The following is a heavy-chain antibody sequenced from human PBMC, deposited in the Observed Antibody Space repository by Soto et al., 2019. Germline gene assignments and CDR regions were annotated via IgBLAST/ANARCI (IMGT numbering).Heavy chain of an antibody. CDR2: IRSKANSYAT. D-gene: IGHD5-12*01. J-gene: IGHJ3*02. Sequence: LRLSCAASGFTFSGSAMHWVRQASGKGLEWVGRIRSKANSYATAYAASVKGRFTISRDDSKNTAYLQMNSLKTEDTAVYYCTRPSNSGYDEGRVSAFDIWGQGTMVTVSS. V-gene: IGHV3-73*01. CDR3: TRPSNSGYDEGRVSAFDI. CDR1: GFTFSGSA.